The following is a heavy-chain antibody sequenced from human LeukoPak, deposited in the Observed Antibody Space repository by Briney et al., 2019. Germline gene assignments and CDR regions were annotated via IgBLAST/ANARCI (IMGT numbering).Heavy chain of an antibody. J-gene: IGHJ4*02. V-gene: IGHV3-7*05. CDR3: ARINTAIFGSSDY. CDR2: IREDGGEK. CDR1: GFTFSNSW. D-gene: IGHD2-21*02. Sequence: GGSLRLSCAASGFTFSNSWMTWVRQAPGKGLEWVANIREDGGEKYYVDSVKGRFTISRDNAKNSLYLQMNSLRAEDTAVYYCARINTAIFGSSDYWGQGTLVTVSS.